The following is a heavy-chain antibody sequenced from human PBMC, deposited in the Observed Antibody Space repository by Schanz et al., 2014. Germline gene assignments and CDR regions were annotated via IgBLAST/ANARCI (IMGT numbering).Heavy chain of an antibody. V-gene: IGHV3-48*01. CDR2: ITYNGGTI. CDR1: GITFSSHS. Sequence: EVQLVESGGGLIQPGGSLRLSCAASGITFSSHSFNWVRQAPGKGLEWISYITYNGGTIYYADSVKGRFTISRDNAKNSLYLEMNSLRAEDTALYYCARDRRNADLDYWGQGTLVTVSS. CDR3: ARDRRNADLDY. J-gene: IGHJ4*02. D-gene: IGHD1-1*01.